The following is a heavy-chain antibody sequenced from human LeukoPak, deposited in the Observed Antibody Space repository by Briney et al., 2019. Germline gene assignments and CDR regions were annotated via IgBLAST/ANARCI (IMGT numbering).Heavy chain of an antibody. D-gene: IGHD3-22*01. J-gene: IGHJ6*02. CDR3: VRETDDSSGYSYPYYYYGMDV. Sequence: SQTLSLTCTVSGGSISSGSYYWSWIRQPAGMGLEWIGRIYTSGSTNYNPSLKSRVTISVDTSKNQFSLKLSSVTAADTAVYYCVRETDDSSGYSYPYYYYGMDVWGQGTTVTVSS. V-gene: IGHV4-61*02. CDR1: GGSISSGSYY. CDR2: IYTSGST.